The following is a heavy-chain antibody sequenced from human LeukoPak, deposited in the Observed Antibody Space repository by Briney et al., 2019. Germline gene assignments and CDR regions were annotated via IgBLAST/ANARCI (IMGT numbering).Heavy chain of an antibody. CDR1: GGSISTSKYY. CDR2: IDYGGST. D-gene: IGHD6-19*01. CDR3: ARHQGLARSLCWFDP. V-gene: IGHV4-39*01. J-gene: IGHJ5*02. Sequence: SETLSLTRTVSGGSISTSKYYWGSIRQPPGKGLGWIGSIDYGGSTYYNPSLRSRVTLFMDTSQNQFSLKLASVTATDTVFTYCARHQGLARSLCWFDPWGQGTLVTVSS.